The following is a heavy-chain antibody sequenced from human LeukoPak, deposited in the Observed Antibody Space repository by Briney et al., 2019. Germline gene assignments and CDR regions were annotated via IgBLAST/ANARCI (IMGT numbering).Heavy chain of an antibody. V-gene: IGHV4-4*07. CDR3: ARHDFWSGYMDV. CDR2: IYTSGST. D-gene: IGHD3-3*01. Sequence: SETLSLTCTVSGGSISSYYWSWIRQPAGKGLEWIGRIYTSGSTNYNPSLKSRVTISVDTSKNQFSLKLSSVTAADTAVYYCARHDFWSGYMDVWGKGTTVTVSS. CDR1: GGSISSYY. J-gene: IGHJ6*03.